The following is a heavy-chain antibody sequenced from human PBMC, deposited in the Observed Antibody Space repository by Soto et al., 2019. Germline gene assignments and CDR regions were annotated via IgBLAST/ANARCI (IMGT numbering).Heavy chain of an antibody. D-gene: IGHD6-19*01. Sequence: QVQLVQSGAEMREPGSSVKVSCKASGGTFSSSAINWLRQAPGQGPEWMGGIIPTFGTANYIEKFRGRVTITAGTSTSTAYMEVSSLTSEDTAMYFCARSETAGHRGFDIWGQGTMVTVSS. J-gene: IGHJ3*02. V-gene: IGHV1-69*06. CDR3: ARSETAGHRGFDI. CDR2: IIPTFGTA. CDR1: GGTFSSSA.